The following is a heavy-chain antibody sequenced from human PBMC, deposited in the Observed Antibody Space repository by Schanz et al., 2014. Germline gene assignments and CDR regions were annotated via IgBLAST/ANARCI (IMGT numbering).Heavy chain of an antibody. Sequence: EVQLVESGGGLVQPGGSLRLSCATSGFTFSTYAMSWVRQAPGKGLEWVSGISGSGVIPYYEDSVKGRFTISRDNSKNTLYLQMNSLRAEDTAIYYCAKYRYSVFDFDYWGQGTLVTVSS. D-gene: IGHD3-16*02. CDR3: AKYRYSVFDFDY. CDR2: ISGSGVIP. J-gene: IGHJ4*02. V-gene: IGHV3-23*04. CDR1: GFTFSTYA.